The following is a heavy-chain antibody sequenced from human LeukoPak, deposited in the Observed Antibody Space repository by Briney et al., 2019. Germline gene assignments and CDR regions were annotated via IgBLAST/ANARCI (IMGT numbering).Heavy chain of an antibody. CDR3: AKVPSYGSGRYGMDV. CDR1: GFTFSSYG. D-gene: IGHD3-10*01. J-gene: IGHJ6*02. V-gene: IGHV3-33*06. CDR2: IWYDGSNK. Sequence: GGSLRLSCAASGFTFSSYGMHWVRQAPGKGLAWVAGIWYDGSNKYYADSVKGRFTISRDNSKNTLYLQMNSLRAEDTAVYYCAKVPSYGSGRYGMDVWGQGTTVTVSS.